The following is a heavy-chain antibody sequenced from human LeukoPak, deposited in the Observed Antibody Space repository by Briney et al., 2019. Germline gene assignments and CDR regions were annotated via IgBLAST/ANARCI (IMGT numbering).Heavy chain of an antibody. CDR2: IYTSGST. D-gene: IGHD6-6*01. CDR3: ARVSSSKYYYYYYMDV. CDR1: GGSISSYY. J-gene: IGHJ6*03. Sequence: SETLSLTCTVSGGSISSYYWSWIRQPAGKGLEWIGRIYTSGSTNYNASLKSRVSMSVDTSKNQFSLKLSSVTAADTAVYYCARVSSSKYYYYYYMDVWGKGTTVTVSS. V-gene: IGHV4-4*07.